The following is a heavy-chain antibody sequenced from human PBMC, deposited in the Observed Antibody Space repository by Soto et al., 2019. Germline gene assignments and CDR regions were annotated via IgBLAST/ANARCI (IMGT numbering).Heavy chain of an antibody. V-gene: IGHV1-69*13. J-gene: IGHJ6*02. CDR3: ARDGLVAAAPQRYGMDV. D-gene: IGHD6-13*01. CDR1: GGTFSSYA. CDR2: IISIFGTA. Sequence: VEVSCKASGGTFSSYAISWVRRAPGQGLEWMGGIISIFGTANYAQKFQGRVTITADESTSTAYMELSSLRSEDTAVYYCARDGLVAAAPQRYGMDVWGQGTTV.